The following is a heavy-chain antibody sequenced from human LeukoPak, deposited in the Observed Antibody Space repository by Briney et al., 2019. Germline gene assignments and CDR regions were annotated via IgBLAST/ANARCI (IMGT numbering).Heavy chain of an antibody. V-gene: IGHV3-21*01. CDR1: GFTLSSYS. CDR2: ISSSSSYI. D-gene: IGHD2-15*01. CDR3: ARDYPGYCSGGSCSPAFED. Sequence: GGSLRLSCAASGFTLSSYSMNWVRQAPGKGLEWVSSISSSSSYIYYADSVKGRFTISRDNAKNSLYLQMNSLRAEDTAVYYCARDYPGYCSGGSCSPAFEDWGQGTLVTVSS. J-gene: IGHJ4*02.